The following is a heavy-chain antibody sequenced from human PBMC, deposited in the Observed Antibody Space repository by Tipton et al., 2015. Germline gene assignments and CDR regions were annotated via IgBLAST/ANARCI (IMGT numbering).Heavy chain of an antibody. J-gene: IGHJ4*02. D-gene: IGHD1-26*01. CDR1: GYTFTNHG. CDR3: ATDHLLGRGSQSDY. V-gene: IGHV1-18*01. Sequence: QSGPEVKKPGASVKVSCTASGYTFTNHGISWVRQAPGQGLEWMGWIHIYNGNTNYAQNFQGRVTMTTDTSTNTAYMELRSLRSDDTAVYYCATDHLLGRGSQSDYWGQGTLVTVSS. CDR2: IHIYNGNT.